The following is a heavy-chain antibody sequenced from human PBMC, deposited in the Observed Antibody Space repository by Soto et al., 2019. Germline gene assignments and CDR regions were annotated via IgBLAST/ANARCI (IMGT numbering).Heavy chain of an antibody. J-gene: IGHJ6*02. CDR2: IYPGDSDT. CDR3: AASIFYYGMDV. Sequence: GESLKISCKGSGYTFTNYWIGWVRQMPGKGLEWTGIIYPGDSDTKYNPSFQGQVTISADKSITTTYLQWSSLKASDTAIYYCAASIFYYGMDVWGQGTTVTVSS. V-gene: IGHV5-51*01. CDR1: GYTFTNYW.